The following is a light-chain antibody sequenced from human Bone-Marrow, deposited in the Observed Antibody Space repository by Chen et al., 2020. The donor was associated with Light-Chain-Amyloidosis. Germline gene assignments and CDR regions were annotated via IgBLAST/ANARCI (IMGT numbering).Light chain of an antibody. CDR2: EDD. V-gene: IGLV6-57*01. CDR1: SGSIATNY. J-gene: IGLJ3*02. Sequence: NFMLTQPHSVSESPGKTVIISCTRSSGSIATNYVQWYQQRPGSSPTTGIYEDDQRTSGVPDRFSCSIDRSSNSASLTISGLKTEDEADYYCQSYQGSSQGVFGGGTKLTVL. CDR3: QSYQGSSQGV.